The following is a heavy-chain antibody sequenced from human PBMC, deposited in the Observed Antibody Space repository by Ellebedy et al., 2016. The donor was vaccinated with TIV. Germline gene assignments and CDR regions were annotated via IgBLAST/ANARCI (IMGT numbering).Heavy chain of an antibody. CDR2: ISGSSSTI. Sequence: ISGSSSTIYYADSVKGRFTISRDNSKNSLYLQMNSLRTEDTALYYCAKAKWLGDWGQGTLVTVSS. CDR3: AKAKWLGD. V-gene: IGHV3-43*02. J-gene: IGHJ4*02. D-gene: IGHD3-22*01.